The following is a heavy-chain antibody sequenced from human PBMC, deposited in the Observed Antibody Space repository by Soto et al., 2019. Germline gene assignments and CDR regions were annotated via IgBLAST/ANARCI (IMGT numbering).Heavy chain of an antibody. CDR2: IWYDGINK. CDR3: ATYSSSLVDYYYGMDV. D-gene: IGHD6-13*01. V-gene: IGHV3-33*01. Sequence: SLRLSCAASGFTFSSYGMHWVRQAPGKGLEWVAVIWYDGINKYYADSVTGRFTISRDNSKNTLYLQMNRLRAEDTAVYSCATYSSSLVDYYYGMDVWGQGTRVTVSS. CDR1: GFTFSSYG. J-gene: IGHJ6*02.